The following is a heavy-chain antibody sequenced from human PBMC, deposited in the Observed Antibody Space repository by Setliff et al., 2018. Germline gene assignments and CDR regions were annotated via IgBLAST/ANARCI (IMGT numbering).Heavy chain of an antibody. J-gene: IGHJ4*02. D-gene: IGHD1-26*01. CDR3: AHDGRWSTVPLEY. V-gene: IGHV2-5*02. CDR2: IYWDDER. Sequence: SGPTLVNPSETLTLTCTFSGFSITTSGVGVGWIRQPPGEALEWLAFIYWDDERTYSTSLKNRVTITRDTSKNQVVLKMTNMDPVDTATYYCAHDGRWSTVPLEYWGQGSLVTVSS. CDR1: GFSITTSGVG.